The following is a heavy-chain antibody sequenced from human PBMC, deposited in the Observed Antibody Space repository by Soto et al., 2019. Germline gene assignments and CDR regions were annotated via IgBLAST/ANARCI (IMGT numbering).Heavy chain of an antibody. Sequence: QVQLQQWGAGLLKPSETLSLTCAVYGGSFSGYYWSWIRQPPGKGLEWIGEINHSGSTNYNPSLTSPVTISVATSKTLFSLKLSSVTAADTAVYYCARGSGRNFDYWGQGTLVTVSS. CDR1: GGSFSGYY. J-gene: IGHJ4*02. CDR2: INHSGST. CDR3: ARGSGRNFDY. V-gene: IGHV4-34*01.